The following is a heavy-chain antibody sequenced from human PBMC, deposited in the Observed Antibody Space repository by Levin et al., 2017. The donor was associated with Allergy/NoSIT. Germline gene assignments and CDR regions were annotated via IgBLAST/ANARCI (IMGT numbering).Heavy chain of an antibody. D-gene: IGHD2-2*01. CDR3: AKDLRSTTRNPFDY. V-gene: IGHV3-23*01. J-gene: IGHJ4*02. Sequence: GESLKISCAASGFTFSSYAMSWVRQAPGKGLEWVSAISGSGGSTYYADSVKGRFTISRDNSKNTLYLQMNSLRAEDTAVYYCAKDLRSTTRNPFDYWGQGTLVTVSS. CDR2: ISGSGGST. CDR1: GFTFSSYA.